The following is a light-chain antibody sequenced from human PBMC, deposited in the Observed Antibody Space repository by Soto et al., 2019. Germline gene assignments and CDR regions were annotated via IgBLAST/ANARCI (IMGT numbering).Light chain of an antibody. J-gene: IGLJ7*01. V-gene: IGLV6-57*03. Sequence: NFMLTQPHSVSESPGKTVIISCTRSSGSIASNYAQWYQQRPDSAPTTMNCEDNQRPSGVAGRFSRSTDRSSNSASLPTSGLKTEDEDDYYCQYYDGTSLSVFGGGTQLTVL. CDR2: EDN. CDR3: QYYDGTSLSV. CDR1: SGSIASNY.